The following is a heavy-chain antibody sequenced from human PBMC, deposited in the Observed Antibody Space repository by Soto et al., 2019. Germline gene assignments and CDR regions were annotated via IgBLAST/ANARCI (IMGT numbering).Heavy chain of an antibody. J-gene: IGHJ6*02. CDR1: GFTFSSYG. Sequence: VVSLGLSCAASGFTFSSYGMHWVRQAPGKGLEWVAVISYDGSNKYYADSVKGRFTISRDNSKNSLYLQMNSLRAEDTALYYCAKTSGSYYYYYGMDVWGQGTTVTVSS. CDR3: AKTSGSYYYYYGMDV. CDR2: ISYDGSNK. V-gene: IGHV3-30*18.